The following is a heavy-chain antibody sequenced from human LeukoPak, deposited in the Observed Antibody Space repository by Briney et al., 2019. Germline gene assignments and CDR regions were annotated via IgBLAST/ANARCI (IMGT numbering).Heavy chain of an antibody. CDR3: ARDGRDNDCRSTSCHQSYYYMDV. D-gene: IGHD2-2*01. V-gene: IGHV1-46*01. Sequence: ASVKVSCKASGYTFTSYYMHWVRQAPGQGLEWMGIINPSGGSTSYAQKFQGRVTMTRDMSTSTVYMELRSLRSEDTAVYYCARDGRDNDCRSTSCHQSYYYMDVWGKGTTVTVSS. CDR2: INPSGGST. CDR1: GYTFTSYY. J-gene: IGHJ6*03.